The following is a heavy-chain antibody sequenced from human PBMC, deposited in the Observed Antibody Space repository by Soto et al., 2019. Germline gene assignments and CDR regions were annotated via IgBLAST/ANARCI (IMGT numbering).Heavy chain of an antibody. J-gene: IGHJ4*02. Sequence: PSETLSLTRAVFGGSFSGYYSTWIRQPPGTGLEWIGEINHSGSTNYNPSLKSRVTISVDTSKNQFSLKLTSVTAADTAVYYCARDKITGLFDYWGQGTLVTVS. V-gene: IGHV4-34*01. CDR1: GGSFSGYY. CDR2: INHSGST. CDR3: ARDKITGLFDY. D-gene: IGHD2-8*02.